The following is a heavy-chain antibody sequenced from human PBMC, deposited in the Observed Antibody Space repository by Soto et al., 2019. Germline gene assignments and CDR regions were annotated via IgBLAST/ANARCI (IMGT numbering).Heavy chain of an antibody. CDR1: GGSFSGYY. CDR3: ARGLYSSGWYNWFDP. J-gene: IGHJ5*02. D-gene: IGHD6-19*01. Sequence: SETLSLTCAVYGGSFSGYYWSWIRQPPGKGLEWIGEINHSGSTNYNPSLKSRVTISVDTSKNQFSLKLSSVTAADTAVYYCARGLYSSGWYNWFDPWGQGTLVTVSS. CDR2: INHSGST. V-gene: IGHV4-34*01.